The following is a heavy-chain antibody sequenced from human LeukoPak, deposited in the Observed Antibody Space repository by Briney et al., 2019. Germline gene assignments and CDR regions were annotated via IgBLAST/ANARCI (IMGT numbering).Heavy chain of an antibody. Sequence: PGGSLRLXCAASGFTFSSYAMSWVRQAPGKGLEWVSAISGSGGSTYYADSVKGRFIISRDNYKNTLYLQMNSVRAEDTAVYYCAKGDTYFDYWGQGTLVTVSS. D-gene: IGHD5-18*01. CDR1: GFTFSSYA. CDR2: ISGSGGST. J-gene: IGHJ4*02. CDR3: AKGDTYFDY. V-gene: IGHV3-23*01.